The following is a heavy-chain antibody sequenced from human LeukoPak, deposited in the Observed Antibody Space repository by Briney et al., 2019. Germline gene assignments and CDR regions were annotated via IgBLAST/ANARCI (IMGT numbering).Heavy chain of an antibody. Sequence: SETLSLTCTVSGGSISSSSYYWGWTRQPPGKGLEWIGSIYYSGSTYYNPSLKSRVTISVDTSKNQFSLKLSSVTAADTAVYYCARLRPGDYYDSSGYYYDYWGQGTLVTVSS. V-gene: IGHV4-39*01. CDR3: ARLRPGDYYDSSGYYYDY. CDR2: IYYSGST. J-gene: IGHJ4*02. D-gene: IGHD3-22*01. CDR1: GGSISSSSYY.